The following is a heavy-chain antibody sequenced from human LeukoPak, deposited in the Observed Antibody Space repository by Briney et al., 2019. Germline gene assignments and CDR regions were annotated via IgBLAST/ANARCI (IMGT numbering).Heavy chain of an antibody. CDR1: GGSISSYY. D-gene: IGHD5-12*01. V-gene: IGHV4-59*01. Sequence: SETLSLTCSISGGSISSYYWSWIRQPPGKGLEWIGYIYYSGSTNYNPSLKSRVTISVDTSKNQFSLKLSSVTAADTAMYYCARVSGYDWESFYDYWGQGSLVTVSS. CDR3: ARVSGYDWESFYDY. J-gene: IGHJ4*02. CDR2: IYYSGST.